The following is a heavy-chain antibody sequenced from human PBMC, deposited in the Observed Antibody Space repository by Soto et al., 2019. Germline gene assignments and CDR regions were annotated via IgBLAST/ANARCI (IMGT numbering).Heavy chain of an antibody. CDR2: VIPILGMV. Sequence: QVQLVQSGAEVKKPGSSVKVSCEASGGTFSSYSFSWVRQAPGQGLEWMGRVIPILGMVNYAQKFQGRVTITADKSTSTVYMEPRSLRSVHTAVYYCARGGAVVVPGAVDRHNWFDPWGQGTLVTVSS. J-gene: IGHJ5*02. CDR1: GGTFSSYS. CDR3: ARGGAVVVPGAVDRHNWFDP. V-gene: IGHV1-69*02. D-gene: IGHD2-2*01.